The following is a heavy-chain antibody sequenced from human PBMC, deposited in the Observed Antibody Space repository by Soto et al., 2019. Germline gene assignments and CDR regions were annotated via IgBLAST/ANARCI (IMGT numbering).Heavy chain of an antibody. CDR1: GFTFSSYA. CDR3: AKPPRAVAGALYYYYYGMDV. CDR2: ISGSGGST. V-gene: IGHV3-23*01. J-gene: IGHJ6*02. D-gene: IGHD6-19*01. Sequence: EVQLLESGGGLVQPGGSLRLSCAASGFTFSSYAMSWVRQAPGKGLEWVSAISGSGGSTYYADSVKGRFTISRDNSKNTMYLQMNSLRAEDTAVYYCAKPPRAVAGALYYYYYGMDVWGQGTTVTVSS.